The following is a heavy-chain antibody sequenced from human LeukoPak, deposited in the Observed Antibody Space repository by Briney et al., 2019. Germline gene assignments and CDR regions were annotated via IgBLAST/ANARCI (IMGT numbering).Heavy chain of an antibody. CDR2: IWSNGSNT. J-gene: IGHJ4*02. CDR1: GFTFSNYE. D-gene: IGHD6-13*01. V-gene: IGHV3-33*08. CDR3: ARDRGSSWYGPMDY. Sequence: GGSLRLSCAASGFTFSNYEMNWVRQAPGKGLEWVVVIWSNGSNTYYADSVKGRFTISRDNSKNTLFLEMNSLRAEDTAVYYCARDRGSSWYGPMDYWGQGSLVTVSS.